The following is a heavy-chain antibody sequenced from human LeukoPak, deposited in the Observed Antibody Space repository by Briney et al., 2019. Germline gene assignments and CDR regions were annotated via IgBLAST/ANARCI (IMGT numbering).Heavy chain of an antibody. D-gene: IGHD2-15*01. CDR2: ISAYNGNT. CDR3: ARIQHHSAASLCH. J-gene: IGHJ4*02. CDR1: GYTFTSYG. V-gene: IGHV1-18*01. Sequence: ASVKVSCTASGYTFTSYGISWVRQAPGQGLEWMGWISAYNGNTNYAQKLQGRVTMTTDTSTSTAYMELRNLRSDDPAVYYCARIQHHSAASLCHWGQGTLVPVSS.